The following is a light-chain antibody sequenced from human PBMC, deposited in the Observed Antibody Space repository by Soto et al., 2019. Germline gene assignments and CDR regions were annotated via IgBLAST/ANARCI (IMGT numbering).Light chain of an antibody. Sequence: DIRMSQSPPSLAASVGDRVTITCRASQSIDRFLNCYQQKPGKAPKLLIFAASSLQDGVPSRFSGSGSGTDFALPITSLQPEDLATYYCQQTHGTPYNFGQGTKLQIK. V-gene: IGKV1-39*01. J-gene: IGKJ2*01. CDR3: QQTHGTPYN. CDR1: QSIDRF. CDR2: AAS.